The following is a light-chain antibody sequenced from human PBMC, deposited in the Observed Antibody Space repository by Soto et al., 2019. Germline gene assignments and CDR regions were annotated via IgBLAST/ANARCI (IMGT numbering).Light chain of an antibody. CDR3: QHYNRYSPT. J-gene: IGKJ1*01. CDR1: QSISSW. V-gene: IGKV1-5*03. Sequence: DIQMTQSPSTLSASVGDRVTITCRASQSISSWLAWYQQKPGKAPKVLIYKASSLESGVPSRFSGSGSGTEFTLTISSRQPDDFATYYCQHYNRYSPTFGQGTKVDIK. CDR2: KAS.